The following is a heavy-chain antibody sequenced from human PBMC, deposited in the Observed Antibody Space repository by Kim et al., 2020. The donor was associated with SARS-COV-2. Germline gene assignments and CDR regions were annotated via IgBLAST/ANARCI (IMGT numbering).Heavy chain of an antibody. CDR3: AKESGGRYCSSTSCYRKGVFFDY. CDR1: GFTFSSYG. CDR2: ISYDGSNK. Sequence: GGSLRLSCAASGFTFSSYGMHWVRQAPGKGLEWVAVISYDGSNKYYADSVKGRFTISRDNSKNTLYLQMNSLRAEDTAVYYCAKESGGRYCSSTSCYRKGVFFDYWGQGTLVTVSS. J-gene: IGHJ4*02. V-gene: IGHV3-30*18. D-gene: IGHD2-2*02.